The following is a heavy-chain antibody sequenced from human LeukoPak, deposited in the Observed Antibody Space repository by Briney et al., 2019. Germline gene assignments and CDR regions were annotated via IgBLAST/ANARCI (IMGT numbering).Heavy chain of an antibody. Sequence: GGSLRLSCAASGFTFSSYAMSWVRQAPGKGLEWVSAISGSGGSTYYADSVKGRFTISRDNSKNTLYLQMNSLRAEDTAVYYCARELYYDFWSGSPGIDYWGQGTLVTVSS. CDR2: ISGSGGST. D-gene: IGHD3-3*01. V-gene: IGHV3-23*01. J-gene: IGHJ4*02. CDR1: GFTFSSYA. CDR3: ARELYYDFWSGSPGIDY.